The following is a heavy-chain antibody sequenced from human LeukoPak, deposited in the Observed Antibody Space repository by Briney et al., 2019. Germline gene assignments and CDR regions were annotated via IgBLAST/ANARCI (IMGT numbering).Heavy chain of an antibody. CDR3: ARATGGDTHVLWWLLYYFDY. CDR1: GGTFSSYA. CDR2: IIPIFGTA. V-gene: IGHV1-69*13. Sequence: VASVKVSCKASGGTFSSYAISWVRQAPGQGLEWMGGIIPIFGTANYAQKFQGRVTITADESTSTAYMELSSLRSDDTAVYYCARATGGDTHVLWWLLYYFDYWGQGTLVTVSS. J-gene: IGHJ4*02. D-gene: IGHD2-21*01.